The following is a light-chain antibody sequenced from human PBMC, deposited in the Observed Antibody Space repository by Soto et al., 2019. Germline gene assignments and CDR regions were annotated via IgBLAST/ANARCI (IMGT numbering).Light chain of an antibody. J-gene: IGKJ2*01. CDR3: EQYNTYFQYT. Sequence: DIQMTQSPSTLSASVGDRVTITCRASQSINNWLAWYQQKPVKAPKLLIYEASSLQTGVQSRFSGSGSGTEFTLTNSILQPDDFATYYSEQYNTYFQYTFGQGTKLDIK. V-gene: IGKV1-5*03. CDR2: EAS. CDR1: QSINNW.